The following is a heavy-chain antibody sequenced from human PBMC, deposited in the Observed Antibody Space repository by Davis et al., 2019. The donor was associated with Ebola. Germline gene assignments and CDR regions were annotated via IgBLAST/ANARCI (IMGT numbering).Heavy chain of an antibody. CDR3: ARELAAAGSA. J-gene: IGHJ4*02. V-gene: IGHV3-53*01. CDR1: GFTVSSNH. Sequence: GGSLRLSCAASGFTVSSNHMSWVRQAPGKGLEWVSVIYSGGSTYHADSVRGRFTISRDNSRNTLYLQMNSLRVEDTAVYYCARELAAAGSAWGQGTLVTVSS. D-gene: IGHD6-13*01. CDR2: IYSGGST.